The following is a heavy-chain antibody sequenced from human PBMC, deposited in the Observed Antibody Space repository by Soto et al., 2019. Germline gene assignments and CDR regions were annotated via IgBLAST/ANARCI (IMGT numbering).Heavy chain of an antibody. V-gene: IGHV3-23*01. D-gene: IGHD2-15*01. CDR3: ARDLWWYLH. CDR2: ISGGSEGA. J-gene: IGHJ4*02. Sequence: EVQLLESGGGLVQPGGALRFSCAASGFTFSSDAMSWVRQAPGKGLEWISRISGGSEGAYYADSVQGRFTISRDNPKNTLYLQMNSLRVEHTEVYYCARDLWWYLHWGQGALVTVSS. CDR1: GFTFSSDA.